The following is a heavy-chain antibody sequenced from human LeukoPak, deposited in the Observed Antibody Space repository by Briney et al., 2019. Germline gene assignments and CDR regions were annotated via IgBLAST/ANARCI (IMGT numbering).Heavy chain of an antibody. D-gene: IGHD1-1*01. CDR2: ISSSSSYI. CDR3: ARYGGDDVNDY. Sequence: GGSLRLSCAASGFTFSSYSMNWVRQAPGKGLEWVSSISSSSSYIYYADSVKGRFTISRDNAKNSLYLQMNSLRAEDTAVYYCARYGGDDVNDYWAREPWSPSPQ. J-gene: IGHJ4*02. CDR1: GFTFSSYS. V-gene: IGHV3-21*01.